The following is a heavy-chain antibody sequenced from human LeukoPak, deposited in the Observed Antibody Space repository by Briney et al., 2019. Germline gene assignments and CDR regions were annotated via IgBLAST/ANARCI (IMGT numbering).Heavy chain of an antibody. Sequence: SSETLSLTCTVSGGSISSSSYYWGWIRQPPGKGLEWIGEINHSGSTNYNPSLKSRVTISVDTSKNQFSLKLSSVTAADTAVYYCARLGGSGAFDIWGQGTMVTVSS. J-gene: IGHJ3*02. CDR1: GGSISSSSYY. CDR2: INHSGST. V-gene: IGHV4-39*07. D-gene: IGHD3-10*01. CDR3: ARLGGSGAFDI.